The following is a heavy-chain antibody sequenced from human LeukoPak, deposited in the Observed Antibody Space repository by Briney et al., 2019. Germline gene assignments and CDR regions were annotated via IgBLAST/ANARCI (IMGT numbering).Heavy chain of an antibody. CDR3: ARGSGELPIDY. D-gene: IGHD3-10*01. CDR2: IYYSGST. CDR1: GCSISSYY. Sequence: ASETLSLTCTVSGCSISSYYWSWIRQPPGKGLEWIGYIYYSGSTNYNPSLKSRVTISVDTSKNQFSLKLSSVTAADTAVYYCARGSGELPIDYWGQGTLVTVSS. V-gene: IGHV4-59*01. J-gene: IGHJ4*02.